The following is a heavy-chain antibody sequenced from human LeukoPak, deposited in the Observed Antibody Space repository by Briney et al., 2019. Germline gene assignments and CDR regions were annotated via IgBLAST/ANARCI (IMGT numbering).Heavy chain of an antibody. CDR1: GFTFSSYA. CDR3: AKGVRYLDWWILDY. Sequence: GGSLRLSCAASGFTFSSYAMGWVRQAPGKGLEWVSIISDSGGSTYSADSVKGRFTTSRDNSKNTLYLQMNTLRAEDTAVYYCAKGVRYLDWWILDYWGQGTLVPVSS. V-gene: IGHV3-23*01. D-gene: IGHD3-9*01. CDR2: ISDSGGST. J-gene: IGHJ4*02.